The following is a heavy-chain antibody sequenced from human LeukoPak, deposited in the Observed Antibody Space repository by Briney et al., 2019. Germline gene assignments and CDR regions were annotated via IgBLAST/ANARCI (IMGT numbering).Heavy chain of an antibody. D-gene: IGHD3-10*01. Sequence: GGSLRLSCAASGFTFSSYAMHWVPQAPGKGLEYVSAISSNGGSTYYANSVKGRFTISRDNSKNTLYLQMGSLRAEDMAVYYCATDSGLRDFNWFDPWGQGTLVTVSS. J-gene: IGHJ5*02. CDR3: ATDSGLRDFNWFDP. CDR1: GFTFSSYA. V-gene: IGHV3-64*01. CDR2: ISSNGGST.